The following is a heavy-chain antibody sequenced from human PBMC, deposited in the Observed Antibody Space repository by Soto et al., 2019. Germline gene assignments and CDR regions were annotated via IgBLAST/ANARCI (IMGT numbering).Heavy chain of an antibody. Sequence: PSETLSLTCTVPGGSISSSSYYWGWIRQPPGKGLEWIGSIYYSGSTYYNPSLKSRVTISVDTSKNQFSLKLSSVTAADTAAYYCARQSGDYYYYGMDVWGQGTTVTVSS. D-gene: IGHD1-26*01. CDR2: IYYSGST. CDR1: GGSISSSSYY. V-gene: IGHV4-39*01. CDR3: ARQSGDYYYYGMDV. J-gene: IGHJ6*02.